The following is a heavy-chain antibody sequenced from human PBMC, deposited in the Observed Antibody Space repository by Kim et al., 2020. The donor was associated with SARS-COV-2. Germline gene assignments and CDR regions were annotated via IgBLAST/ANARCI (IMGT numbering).Heavy chain of an antibody. D-gene: IGHD2-8*02. J-gene: IGHJ6*02. CDR3: GKDLVPGGLDV. V-gene: IGHV3-9*01. Sequence: IDYADSVKGRFTVSRDFAKNSLYLQMNSLRVDDTALYYCGKDLVPGGLDVWGQGTTVTVSS. CDR2: I.